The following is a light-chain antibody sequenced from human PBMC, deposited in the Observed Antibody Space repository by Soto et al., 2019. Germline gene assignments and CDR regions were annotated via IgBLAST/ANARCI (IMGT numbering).Light chain of an antibody. J-gene: IGLJ3*02. V-gene: IGLV2-23*02. CDR3: SSYVHPNTLV. CDR1: SSDFGTYNL. CDR2: EVT. Sequence: QSALTQPASVSGSPGQSITISCTETSSDFGTYNLVSWYQQNPGKAPKLMIYEVTKRPSGVSNRFSGSQSGNTASLTISGLQAEDEADYYCSSYVHPNTLVFGGGTQLTVL.